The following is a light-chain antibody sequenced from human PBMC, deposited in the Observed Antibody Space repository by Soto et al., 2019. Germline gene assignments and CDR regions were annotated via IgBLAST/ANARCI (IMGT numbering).Light chain of an antibody. V-gene: IGKV1-17*03. J-gene: IGKJ4*01. Sequence: DIQMTQSPSAMSASVGDRVTITCRASQGISNYLAWFQQKPGKVPKRLIYAASSLQSGGPSRFSVSGSGTEFTLTINSLQPEAFATYDGLQHNTYPLTFGGGTKVESK. CDR1: QGISNY. CDR2: AAS. CDR3: LQHNTYPLT.